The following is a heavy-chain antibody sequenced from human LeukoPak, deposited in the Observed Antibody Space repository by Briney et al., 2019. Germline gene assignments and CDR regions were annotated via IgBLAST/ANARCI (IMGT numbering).Heavy chain of an antibody. CDR2: IKHSGST. J-gene: IGHJ4*02. CDR3: ARVPLGHDYGDH. V-gene: IGHV4-34*01. D-gene: IGHD6-13*01. Sequence: SETLSLTCAVYGGSFSGYYWSWIRQPPGKGLEWIGEIKHSGSTNYNPSLKSRVTISVDTSKNQFSLKLSSVTAADTAGYYCARVPLGHDYGDHWGQGTLVTVSS. CDR1: GGSFSGYY.